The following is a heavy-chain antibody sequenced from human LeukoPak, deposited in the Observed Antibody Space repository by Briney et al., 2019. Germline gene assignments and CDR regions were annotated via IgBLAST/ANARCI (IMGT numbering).Heavy chain of an antibody. CDR2: ISSSSYI. Sequence: GGSLRLSCAASGFTYSRYSMNWVRQAPGKGLEWVSPISSSSYIYYADSVKGRFTISRDNAKNSLYLQMNSLRAKDTAVYYCARDRRWFGEYAFDYWGQGTLVTVSS. D-gene: IGHD3-10*01. CDR1: GFTYSRYS. J-gene: IGHJ4*02. V-gene: IGHV3-21*01. CDR3: ARDRRWFGEYAFDY.